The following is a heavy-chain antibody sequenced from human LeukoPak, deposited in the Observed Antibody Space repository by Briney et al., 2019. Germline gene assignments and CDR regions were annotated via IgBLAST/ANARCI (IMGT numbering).Heavy chain of an antibody. CDR3: ARGRIAAAGISYNWFDP. CDR2: ISAYNGNT. J-gene: IGHJ5*02. V-gene: IGHV1-18*01. D-gene: IGHD6-13*01. CDR1: GYTFTSYG. Sequence: GASVTVSCRASGYTFTSYGISWVRQAPGQGLEWMGWISAYNGNTNYAQKLQGRVTMTTDTSTSTAYMELRSLRSDDTAVYYCARGRIAAAGISYNWFDPWGQGTLVTVSS.